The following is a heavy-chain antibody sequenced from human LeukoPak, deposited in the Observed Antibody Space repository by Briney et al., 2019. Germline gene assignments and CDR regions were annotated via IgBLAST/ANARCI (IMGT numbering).Heavy chain of an antibody. CDR1: GFTFSSYW. Sequence: PGGSLRLSCAASGFTFSSYWMSWVRQAPGKGLEWVANIKQDGSEKYYVDSVKGRFTISRDNAKNSLYLQMNSLRAEDTAVYYCARDGNTYYDFWSGYLIPHFYYYYYMDVWGKGTTVTVSS. V-gene: IGHV3-7*01. J-gene: IGHJ6*03. CDR3: ARDGNTYYDFWSGYLIPHFYYYYYMDV. D-gene: IGHD3-3*01. CDR2: IKQDGSEK.